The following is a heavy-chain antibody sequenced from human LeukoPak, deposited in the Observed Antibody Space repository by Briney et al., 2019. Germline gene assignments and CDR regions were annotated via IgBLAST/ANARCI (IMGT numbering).Heavy chain of an antibody. V-gene: IGHV1-18*01. Sequence: ASVKVSCKASGYTFISYGVSWVRQAPGQGLEWMGWISTHSGNAYYAQKFQGRVTMTTDTSTSTAYMELRSLTSDDTAVYYRARVRITQRWFDPWGQGTLVTVSS. D-gene: IGHD3-10*01. CDR3: ARVRITQRWFDP. CDR1: GYTFISYG. J-gene: IGHJ5*02. CDR2: ISTHSGNA.